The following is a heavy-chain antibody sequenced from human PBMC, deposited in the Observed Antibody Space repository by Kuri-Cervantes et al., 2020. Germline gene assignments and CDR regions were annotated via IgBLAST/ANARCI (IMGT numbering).Heavy chain of an antibody. J-gene: IGHJ5*02. CDR3: AKFPPGWFDP. Sequence: GGSLRLSCAASGFTFSSYAMSWVRQAPGKGLEWITLISNDGINHYFGNSVKGRFTMSRDNSKNTIYLQMNSLRAEDTAVYYCAKFPPGWFDPWGQGTLVTVSS. CDR2: ISNDGINH. V-gene: IGHV3-23*03. CDR1: GFTFSSYA.